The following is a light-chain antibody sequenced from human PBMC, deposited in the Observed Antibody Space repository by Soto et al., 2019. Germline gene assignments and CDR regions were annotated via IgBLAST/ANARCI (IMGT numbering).Light chain of an antibody. V-gene: IGLV2-14*03. Sequence: QSALTQPASVSGSPVPSITISGAGTIRDIGADNLVSWYQQHPGKAPRLIFYEVRHRPSGIPLRFSAAKSGNTASLTISGLQAEDEAHYYCSAFTSKSTLIFGGGTTLTVL. CDR3: SAFTSKSTLI. CDR1: IRDIGADNL. CDR2: EVR. J-gene: IGLJ2*01.